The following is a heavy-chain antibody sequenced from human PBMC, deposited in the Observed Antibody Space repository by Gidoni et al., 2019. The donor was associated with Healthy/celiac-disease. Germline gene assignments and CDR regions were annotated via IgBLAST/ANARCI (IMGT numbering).Heavy chain of an antibody. J-gene: IGHJ4*02. V-gene: IGHV4-39*01. Sequence: QLLLQESGPGLVKPSETLSLTCTVSGGSSSSSSYYWGWIRQPPGQGLEWIGTISYSGSTYYNPSLKSRVTISVDTSKDQFSLKLSSVTAADTAVYYCATASSGWYNYFDYWGQGTLVTVSS. CDR3: ATASSGWYNYFDY. D-gene: IGHD6-19*01. CDR2: ISYSGST. CDR1: GGSSSSSSYY.